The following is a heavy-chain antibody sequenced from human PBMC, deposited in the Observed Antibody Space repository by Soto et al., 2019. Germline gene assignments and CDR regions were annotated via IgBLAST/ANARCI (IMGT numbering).Heavy chain of an antibody. Sequence: EVQLLESGGGLVQPGGSLRLSCAASGFTFSSYAMSWVRQAPGKGLEWVSAISGSGGSTYYADSVKGRFTISRDNYKNQLYLKMNSLRAEDTAVYYCAKMTGGRLGTQWLADAFDIWGQGTMVTVSS. CDR2: ISGSGGST. J-gene: IGHJ3*02. CDR3: AKMTGGRLGTQWLADAFDI. D-gene: IGHD5-12*01. CDR1: GFTFSSYA. V-gene: IGHV3-23*01.